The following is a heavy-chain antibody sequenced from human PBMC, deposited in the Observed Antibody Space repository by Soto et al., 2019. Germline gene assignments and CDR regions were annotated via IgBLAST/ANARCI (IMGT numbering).Heavy chain of an antibody. D-gene: IGHD1-1*01. V-gene: IGHV4-59*08. Sequence: SETLSLTCTVSGGSISSDYWSWLRQSPGKGLEWIGYIYYSGNTKYNPSLESRVTISIDASKNQVSLNLRSVTAADTAVYYCAKQGGKYGIRTFDPWGQGTLVTVSS. J-gene: IGHJ5*02. CDR3: AKQGGKYGIRTFDP. CDR2: IYYSGNT. CDR1: GGSISSDY.